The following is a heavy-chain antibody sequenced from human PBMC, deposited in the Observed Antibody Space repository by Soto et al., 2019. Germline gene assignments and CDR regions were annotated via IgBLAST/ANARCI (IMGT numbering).Heavy chain of an antibody. Sequence: QVQLVESGGDVVPPGGSLRVSCVASGFTFSSYNMHWVRQAPGEGLEWVAVISFDGANTFYADSVKGRFTISRDISRDTLYLQMSSLRDEDTAIYYCARDGYNRGGFDYWGQGTLVTVSS. J-gene: IGHJ4*02. D-gene: IGHD3-10*01. CDR3: ARDGYNRGGFDY. CDR2: ISFDGANT. CDR1: GFTFSSYN. V-gene: IGHV3-30-3*01.